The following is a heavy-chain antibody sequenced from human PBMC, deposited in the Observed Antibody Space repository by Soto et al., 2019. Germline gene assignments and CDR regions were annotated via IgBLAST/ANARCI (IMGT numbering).Heavy chain of an antibody. J-gene: IGHJ4*02. V-gene: IGHV4-31*03. Sequence: PSETLSLTCTVSGGSISSGGYYWSCILQHPGKGLEWIGYIYYSGSTYYNPSLKSRVTISVDTSKNQFSLKLSSVTAADTAVYYCARVRGPYYFDYWGQGTLVTVSS. CDR2: IYYSGST. CDR1: GGSISSGGYY. CDR3: ARVRGPYYFDY.